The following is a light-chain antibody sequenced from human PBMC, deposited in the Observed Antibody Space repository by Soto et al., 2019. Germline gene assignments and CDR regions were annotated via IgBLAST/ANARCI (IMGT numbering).Light chain of an antibody. CDR2: SNN. J-gene: IGLJ2*01. CDR3: VAWDDSLNGYVV. Sequence: QSVLTQPPSASGTPGQRVTISCSGSSSNIGSNTVNWYQQPPGTAPKLVIYSNNQRPSGVPDRFSGSKSGTSAFLAISGLQSEDEADYYCVAWDDSLNGYVVFGGGTKVTVL. V-gene: IGLV1-44*01. CDR1: SSNIGSNT.